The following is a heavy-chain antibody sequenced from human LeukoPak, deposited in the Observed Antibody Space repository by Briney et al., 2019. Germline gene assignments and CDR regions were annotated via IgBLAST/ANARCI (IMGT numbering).Heavy chain of an antibody. CDR3: ARSRMNYYDSSRRRLAFDI. J-gene: IGHJ3*02. CDR1: GGTFSSYA. D-gene: IGHD3-22*01. V-gene: IGHV1-69*05. CDR2: IVPIFGTA. Sequence: GASVKVSCKASGGTFSSYAISWVRQAPGQGLEWMGGIVPIFGTANYAQKFQGRVTITTDESTSTAYMELSSLRSEDTAVYYCARSRMNYYDSSRRRLAFDIWGQGTMVTVSS.